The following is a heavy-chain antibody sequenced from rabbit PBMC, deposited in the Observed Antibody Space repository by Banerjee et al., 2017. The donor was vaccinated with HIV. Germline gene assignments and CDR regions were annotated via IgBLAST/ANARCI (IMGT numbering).Heavy chain of an antibody. D-gene: IGHD8-1*01. CDR3: VRGSGGTNYWGYFIL. J-gene: IGHJ4*01. CDR2: IYTGSSGST. CDR1: GLDFSSSYW. Sequence: QEQLVESGGGLVQPEGSLTLTCKASGLDFSSSYWICWVRQAPGKGLEWIGCIYTGSSGSTYYASWAKGQFTISRSTSLNTVTLQMTSLTGADTATYFCVRGSGGTNYWGYFILWGPGTLVTVS. V-gene: IGHV1S45*01.